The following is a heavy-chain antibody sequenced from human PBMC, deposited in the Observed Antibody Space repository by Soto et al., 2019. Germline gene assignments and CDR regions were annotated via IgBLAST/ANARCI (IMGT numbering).Heavy chain of an antibody. CDR3: ARRSEYQLLSYYYYYMDV. Sequence: PGGSLRLSCAASGFTFSSYSMNWVRLAPGKGLEWVSSISSSSSYIYYADSVKGRFTISRDNAKNSLYLQMNSLRAEDTDVYYCARRSEYQLLSYYYYYMDVWGKGTTVTVSS. J-gene: IGHJ6*03. V-gene: IGHV3-21*01. D-gene: IGHD2-2*01. CDR2: ISSSSSYI. CDR1: GFTFSSYS.